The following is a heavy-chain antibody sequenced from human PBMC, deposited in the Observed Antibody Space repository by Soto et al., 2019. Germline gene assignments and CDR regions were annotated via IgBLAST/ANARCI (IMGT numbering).Heavy chain of an antibody. CDR3: AGQTFTIAAASYGRSNWFDP. J-gene: IGHJ5*02. D-gene: IGHD6-25*01. CDR1: GGSITSSSHF. Sequence: SETLSLTCTASGGSITSSSHFWGWVRQPPGKGLEWIGTIYFTGNTYYTPSLKSRLTMSIDTSKNEFSLRLNSVTAADTAVCYCAGQTFTIAAASYGRSNWFDPWGPGTPVTVSS. V-gene: IGHV4-39*01. CDR2: IYFTGNT.